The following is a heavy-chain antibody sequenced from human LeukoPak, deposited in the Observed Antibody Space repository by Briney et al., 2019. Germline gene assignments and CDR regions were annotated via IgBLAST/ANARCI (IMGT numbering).Heavy chain of an antibody. V-gene: IGHV4-34*01. CDR1: GGSFSGYY. CDR3: ARGVIRYYYDSSGYYSGVIFDY. CDR2: INHSGST. J-gene: IGHJ4*02. Sequence: TSETLSLTCAVYGGSFSGYYWSWIRQPPGKGLEWIGEINHSGSTNYNPSLKSRVTISVDTSKNQFSLKLSSVTAADTAVYYCARGVIRYYYDSSGYYSGVIFDYWGQGTLVTVSS. D-gene: IGHD3-22*01.